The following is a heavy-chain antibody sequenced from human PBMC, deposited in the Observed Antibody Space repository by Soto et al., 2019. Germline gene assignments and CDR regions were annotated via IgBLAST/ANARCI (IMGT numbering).Heavy chain of an antibody. CDR3: ARADSVVNYYYYGMDV. D-gene: IGHD2-15*01. V-gene: IGHV4-30-4*01. Sequence: SWIRQPPGKGLEWIGYIYYSGSTYYNPSLKSRVTISVDTSKNQFSLKLSSVTAADTAVYYCARADSVVNYYYYGMDVWGQGTTVTVSS. CDR2: IYYSGST. J-gene: IGHJ6*02.